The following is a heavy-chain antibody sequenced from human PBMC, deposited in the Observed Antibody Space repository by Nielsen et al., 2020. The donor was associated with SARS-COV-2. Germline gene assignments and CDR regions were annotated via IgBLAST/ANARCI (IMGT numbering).Heavy chain of an antibody. Sequence: GESLKISCAVSGLTFNIYAMSWVRQAPGKGLEWVSGISSSGSKTHDADSAKGRFIISRDNSKNTLYLQMNSLGADDTAIYYCTRRVAGGTMDVWGQGTTVTVSS. CDR1: GLTFNIYA. CDR2: ISSSGSKT. J-gene: IGHJ6*02. D-gene: IGHD6-19*01. CDR3: TRRVAGGTMDV. V-gene: IGHV3-23*01.